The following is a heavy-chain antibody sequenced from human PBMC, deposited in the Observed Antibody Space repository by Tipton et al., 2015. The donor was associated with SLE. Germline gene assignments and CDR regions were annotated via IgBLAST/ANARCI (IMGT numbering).Heavy chain of an antibody. D-gene: IGHD4-17*01. J-gene: IGHJ2*01. V-gene: IGHV4-39*07. CDR1: DGSISSSSYY. CDR2: IYYSGST. Sequence: TLSLTCSVSDGSISSSSYYWGWIRQPPGKGLEWIGSIYYSGSTYYNPSLKSRVTISVDTSKNQFSLKLSSVTAADTAVYYCARTRRSMTTVTTGDFDLWGRGTLVTVSS. CDR3: ARTRRSMTTVTTGDFDL.